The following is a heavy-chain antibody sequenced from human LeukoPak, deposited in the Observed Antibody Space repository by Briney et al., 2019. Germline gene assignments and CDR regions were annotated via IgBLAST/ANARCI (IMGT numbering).Heavy chain of an antibody. Sequence: AAVKVSCKASGYSFTSYGISWVRQAPGQGLEWMGWISAYNGNTNYAQKLQGRVTMTTDTSTSTAYMELRSLRSDDTAVYYCARVPLDDFWSGYYPLAYWGQGTLVTVSS. CDR1: GYSFTSYG. D-gene: IGHD3-3*01. CDR3: ARVPLDDFWSGYYPLAY. CDR2: ISAYNGNT. V-gene: IGHV1-18*01. J-gene: IGHJ4*02.